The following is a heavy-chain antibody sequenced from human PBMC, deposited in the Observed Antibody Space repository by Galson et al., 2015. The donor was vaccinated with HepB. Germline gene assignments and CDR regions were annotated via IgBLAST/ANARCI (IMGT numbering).Heavy chain of an antibody. J-gene: IGHJ4*02. D-gene: IGHD5-12*01. CDR1: GFTFSNAW. CDR3: TTDPIVKYSGYDWDQFDY. Sequence: SLRLSCAASGFTFSNAWMSWVRQAPGKGLEWVGRIKSKTDGGTADYAAPVKGRFTISRDDSKNTLYLQMNSLKTEDTAVYYCTTDPIVKYSGYDWDQFDYWGQGTLVTVSS. CDR2: IKSKTDGGTA. V-gene: IGHV3-15*01.